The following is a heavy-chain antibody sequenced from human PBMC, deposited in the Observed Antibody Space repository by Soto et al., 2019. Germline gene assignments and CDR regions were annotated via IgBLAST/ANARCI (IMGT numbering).Heavy chain of an antibody. CDR2: IYHSGST. V-gene: IGHV4-30-2*01. Sequence: QLQLQESGSGLVKPSQTLSLTCAVSGGSISSGGYSWSWIRQPPGKGLEWIGYIYHSGSTYYNPSIKLRVTISVDRSKNQFSLQLSSVTAADTAVYYCAAGGGLPRYYWGQGTLVTVSS. CDR1: GGSISSGGYS. D-gene: IGHD5-12*01. J-gene: IGHJ4*02. CDR3: AAGGGLPRYY.